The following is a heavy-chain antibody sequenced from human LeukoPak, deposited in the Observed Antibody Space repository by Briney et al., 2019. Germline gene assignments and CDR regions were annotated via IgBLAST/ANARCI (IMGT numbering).Heavy chain of an antibody. CDR1: GYTFTDYY. J-gene: IGHJ4*02. Sequence: ASVKVSCKASGYTFTDYYIHWVRQAPGQGLEWMGWISPNSGGTNYAQKFQGRVSMTRDTSITTAYMELSRLRSDDTAVYYCARDIFDSSGYYPDRLDYWGQGTLVTVSS. CDR3: ARDIFDSSGYYPDRLDY. CDR2: ISPNSGGT. D-gene: IGHD3-22*01. V-gene: IGHV1-2*02.